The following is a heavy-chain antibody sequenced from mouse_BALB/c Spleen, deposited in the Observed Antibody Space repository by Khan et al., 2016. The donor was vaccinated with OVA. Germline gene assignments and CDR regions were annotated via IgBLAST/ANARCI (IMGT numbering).Heavy chain of an antibody. CDR3: AKFTPHYDAMVS. CDR1: GFSLDSFG. Sequence: QVQLKESGPGLVAPSESLSITCTVSGFSLDSFGVNWVRQPPGKGLEWLGVIWGDGNTNYHSGLKYRLTINKDNSKSQVFLRLNSLQTYDTATYYCAKFTPHYDAMVSWGQGTSVTVSS. CDR2: IWGDGNT. J-gene: IGHJ4*01. V-gene: IGHV2-3*01.